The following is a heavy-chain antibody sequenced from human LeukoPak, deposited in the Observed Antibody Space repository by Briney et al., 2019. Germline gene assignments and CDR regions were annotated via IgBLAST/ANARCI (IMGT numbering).Heavy chain of an antibody. CDR2: INHSGST. Sequence: SETLSLTCAVYGGSVSGYYWSWIRQPPGKGLEWIGEINHSGSTNYNPSLKSRVTISVDTSKNQFSLKLSSVTAADTAVYYCARAVLLWFGELYYFDYWGQGTLVTVSS. D-gene: IGHD3-10*01. J-gene: IGHJ4*02. V-gene: IGHV4-34*01. CDR3: ARAVLLWFGELYYFDY. CDR1: GGSVSGYY.